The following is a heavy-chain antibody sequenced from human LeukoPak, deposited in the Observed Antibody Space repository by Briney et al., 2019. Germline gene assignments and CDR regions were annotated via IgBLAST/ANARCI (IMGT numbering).Heavy chain of an antibody. CDR3: ATHPLGYYYMDV. CDR2: IYHSGST. J-gene: IGHJ6*03. CDR1: GGSISSYY. Sequence: PSETLSLTCTVSGGSISSYYWSWIRQPPGKGLEWIGSIYHSGSTYYNPSLKSRVTISVDTSKNQFSLKLSSVTAADTAVYYCATHPLGYYYMDVWGKGTTVTVSS. V-gene: IGHV4-59*04.